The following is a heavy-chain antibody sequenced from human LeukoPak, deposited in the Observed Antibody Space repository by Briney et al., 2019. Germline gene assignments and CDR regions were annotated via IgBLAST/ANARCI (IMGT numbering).Heavy chain of an antibody. CDR3: ARNSSTSSPPERYNWFDP. V-gene: IGHV4-38-2*01. CDR1: GYSIGTDYY. CDR2: IYNSGST. Sequence: SETLSLTCAVSGYSIGTDYYWAWIRQPPGKGLEWIESIYNSGSTYYNPSLKSRITISVDTSKNQFSLILSSVTAADTAVYYCARNSSTSSPPERYNWFDPWGQGTLVTVSS. J-gene: IGHJ5*02. D-gene: IGHD6-6*01.